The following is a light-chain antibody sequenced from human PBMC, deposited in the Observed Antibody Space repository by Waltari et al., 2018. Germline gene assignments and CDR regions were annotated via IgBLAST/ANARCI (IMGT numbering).Light chain of an antibody. V-gene: IGLV2-8*01. Sequence: QSALTQPPSASGSPGQSVTISCTGTSSDVGGYHYVSWYQHHPGKAPKFMIYEVSKRPSGVPDRFSGSKSGNTASLTVSVLQADDEADYYCSSYAGSNTWVFGGGTKLTVL. CDR3: SSYAGSNTWV. J-gene: IGLJ3*02. CDR1: SSDVGGYHY. CDR2: EVS.